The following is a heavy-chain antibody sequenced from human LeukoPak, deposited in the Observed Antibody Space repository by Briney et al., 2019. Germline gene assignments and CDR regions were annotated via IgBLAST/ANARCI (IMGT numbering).Heavy chain of an antibody. D-gene: IGHD1-26*01. Sequence: GGSLRLSCAASGFTFSSHSMNWVRQAPGKGLEWVSSISSSSSYIYYADSVKGRFTISRDNAKNSLYLQMNSLRAEDTAVYYCARDSGELYFDYWGQGTLVTVSS. J-gene: IGHJ4*02. CDR3: ARDSGELYFDY. CDR2: ISSSSSYI. CDR1: GFTFSSHS. V-gene: IGHV3-21*01.